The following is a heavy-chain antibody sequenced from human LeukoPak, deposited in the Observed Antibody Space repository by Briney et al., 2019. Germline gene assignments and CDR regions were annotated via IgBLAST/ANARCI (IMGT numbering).Heavy chain of an antibody. Sequence: GGSLRLSCAASGFTFSSYAMSWVRQAPGKGLEWVSAISGSGGSTYYADSVKGRFTISRDNSKNTLYLQMNSLRAEDTAVYYCAKWGFRAITDYYDSRGTMDVWGKGTTVTVSS. D-gene: IGHD3-22*01. V-gene: IGHV3-23*01. CDR1: GFTFSSYA. CDR3: AKWGFRAITDYYDSRGTMDV. J-gene: IGHJ6*03. CDR2: ISGSGGST.